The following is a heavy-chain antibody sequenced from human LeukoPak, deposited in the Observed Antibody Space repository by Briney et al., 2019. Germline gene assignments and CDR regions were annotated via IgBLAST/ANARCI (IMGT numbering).Heavy chain of an antibody. CDR1: GFTFSSYK. V-gene: IGHV3-48*03. D-gene: IGHD3-22*01. Sequence: GGSLRLSCAASGFTFSSYKMIWVRQAPGKGLEWVSYITTSGTTTYYADSLKGRFTISRDNAKNSLYLQMNSLRAEDTAVYYCARARGGDSSGYFREFDYWGQGTLVTVSS. CDR3: ARARGGDSSGYFREFDY. J-gene: IGHJ4*02. CDR2: ITTSGTTT.